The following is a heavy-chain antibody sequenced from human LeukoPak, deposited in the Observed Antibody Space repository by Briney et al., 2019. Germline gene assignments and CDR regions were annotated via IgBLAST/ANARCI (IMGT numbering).Heavy chain of an antibody. V-gene: IGHV4-59*01. D-gene: IGHD3-16*02. J-gene: IGHJ4*02. CDR1: GGSISSYY. CDR2: IYYSGST. CDR3: ARLRGYRYTLDY. Sequence: MPSETLSLTCTVSGGSISSYYWSWVRQPPGKGLEWIGYIYYSGSTNYNPSLKSRVTISVDTSKNQFSLKLSSVTAADTAVYYCARLRGYRYTLDYWGQGTLVTVSS.